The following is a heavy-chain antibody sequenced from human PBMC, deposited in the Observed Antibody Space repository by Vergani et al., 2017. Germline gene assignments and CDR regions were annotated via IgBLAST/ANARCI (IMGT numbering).Heavy chain of an antibody. CDR2: INPNSGGT. Sequence: QVQLVQSGAEVKKPGASVKVSCKASGYTFTGYYMHWVRQAPGQGLEWMGWINPNSGGTNYAQKFQGRVTMTRDTSISTAYMELSSLRSEDTAVYYCARSSGYYSYYFDFWGQGTKVTVTS. CDR3: ARSSGYYSYYFDF. D-gene: IGHD3-22*01. V-gene: IGHV1-2*02. CDR1: GYTFTGYY. J-gene: IGHJ3*01.